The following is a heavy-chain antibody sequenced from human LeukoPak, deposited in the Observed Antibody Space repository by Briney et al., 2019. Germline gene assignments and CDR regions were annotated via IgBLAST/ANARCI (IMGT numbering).Heavy chain of an antibody. Sequence: GGSLRLSCAASGFTFSSFAMNWVRRAPGKGLEWVSSISGSGGSTYYTDSVKGRFTISRGNAKNTLYLQMNSLRAEDTALYYCAKDIRVGATPPDAFDIWGQGTMVTVSS. D-gene: IGHD1-26*01. CDR1: GFTFSSFA. V-gene: IGHV3-23*01. J-gene: IGHJ3*02. CDR3: AKDIRVGATPPDAFDI. CDR2: ISGSGGST.